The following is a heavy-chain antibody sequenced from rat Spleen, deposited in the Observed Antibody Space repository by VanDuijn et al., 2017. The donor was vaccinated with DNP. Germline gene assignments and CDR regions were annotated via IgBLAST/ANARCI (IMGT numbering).Heavy chain of an antibody. CDR3: ARHEPGHNYGGFAY. D-gene: IGHD1-4*01. V-gene: IGHV5-25*01. Sequence: EVQLVESGGDLVQPGRSLKLSCAASGFTFSNYDMAWVRQAPTKGLEWVASISPSYGSTDYGDSVKGRFTVTRDNAKSSLYLQMDSLRSEDTATYYCARHEPGHNYGGFAYWGQGTLVTVSS. CDR1: GFTFSNYD. J-gene: IGHJ3*01. CDR2: ISPSYGST.